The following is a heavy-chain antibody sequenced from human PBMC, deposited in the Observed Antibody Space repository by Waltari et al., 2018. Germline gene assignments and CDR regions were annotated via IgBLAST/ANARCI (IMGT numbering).Heavy chain of an antibody. J-gene: IGHJ1*01. CDR3: ASLTTPSLLRLVYFQH. CDR2: IIPICGTA. Sequence: QVQLVQSGAEVKKPGSSVKVSCKASGGTFSSYAISWVRQAPGQGLEWMGGIIPICGTANYAQKFQGRVTITADESTSTAYMELSSLRSEDTAVYYCASLTTPSLLRLVYFQHWGQGTLVTVSS. D-gene: IGHD4-17*01. CDR1: GGTFSSYA. V-gene: IGHV1-69*12.